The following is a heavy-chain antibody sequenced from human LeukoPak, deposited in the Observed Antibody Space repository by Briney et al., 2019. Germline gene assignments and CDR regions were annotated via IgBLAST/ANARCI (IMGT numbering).Heavy chain of an antibody. Sequence: ASVKVSCKASGGTFSSCVISWVRQAPGQGLEWMGGIIPIFGTANYAQKFQGRVTITADESTSTAYMELSSLRSEDTAVYYCASGRNLPANRDAFDIWGQGTMVTVSS. D-gene: IGHD1-26*01. CDR3: ASGRNLPANRDAFDI. J-gene: IGHJ3*02. CDR2: IIPIFGTA. CDR1: GGTFSSCV. V-gene: IGHV1-69*13.